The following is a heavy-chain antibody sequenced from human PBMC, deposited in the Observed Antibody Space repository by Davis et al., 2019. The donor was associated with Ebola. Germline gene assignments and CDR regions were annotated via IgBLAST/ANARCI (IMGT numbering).Heavy chain of an antibody. CDR1: GFTFSSYE. V-gene: IGHV3-48*03. J-gene: IGHJ6*02. Sequence: GGSLRLSCAASGFTFSSYEMNWVRQAPGKGLEWVSYISSSGSTIYYADSVKGRFTISRDNSKNTLYLQMNSLRAEDTAVYYCAKALEADYSKFYYYYYGMDVWGQGTTVTVSS. D-gene: IGHD4-11*01. CDR3: AKALEADYSKFYYYYYGMDV. CDR2: ISSSGSTI.